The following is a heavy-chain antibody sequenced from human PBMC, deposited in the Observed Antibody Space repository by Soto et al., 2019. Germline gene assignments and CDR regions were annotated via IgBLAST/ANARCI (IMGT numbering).Heavy chain of an antibody. Sequence: QVQLVQSGAEVKKPGSSVKVSCKASGGTFSSYAISWVRQAPGQGLEWMGGIIPIFGTANYAQKFQGRVTITAADSTSTAYMELSSLRSEDTAVHYCARGRSSSWFTPVDYWGQGTLVTVSS. J-gene: IGHJ4*02. D-gene: IGHD6-13*01. CDR3: ARGRSSSWFTPVDY. CDR1: GGTFSSYA. CDR2: IIPIFGTA. V-gene: IGHV1-69*12.